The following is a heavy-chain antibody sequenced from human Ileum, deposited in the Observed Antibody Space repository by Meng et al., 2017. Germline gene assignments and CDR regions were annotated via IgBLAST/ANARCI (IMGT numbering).Heavy chain of an antibody. V-gene: IGHV4-61*01. Sequence: LQGSRPGLVLLSESLIRTCIVSGDSVISGSYYWNWIRQSAGKGLEWIGYINYSETAYYNASLGSRVSMSIDTSKNQFSLKLTSVTAADTAVYYCTRDQTSNGWGSFDSWGQGTLVTVSS. CDR1: GDSVISGSYY. J-gene: IGHJ4*02. CDR3: TRDQTSNGWGSFDS. D-gene: IGHD7-27*01. CDR2: INYSETA.